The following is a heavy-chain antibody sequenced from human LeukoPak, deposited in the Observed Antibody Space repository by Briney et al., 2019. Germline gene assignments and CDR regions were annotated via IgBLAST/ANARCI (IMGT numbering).Heavy chain of an antibody. Sequence: GGSLRLSCAASGFTFSGSAMHWVRQASGKGLEWVGRIRSKANRYATAYAASVKGRFTISRDDSKNTAYLQMNSLKTEDTAVYYCTRHTVNTTTFDYWGQGTLVTVSS. J-gene: IGHJ4*02. CDR3: TRHTVNTTTFDY. V-gene: IGHV3-73*01. CDR1: GFTFSGSA. D-gene: IGHD4-17*01. CDR2: IRSKANRYAT.